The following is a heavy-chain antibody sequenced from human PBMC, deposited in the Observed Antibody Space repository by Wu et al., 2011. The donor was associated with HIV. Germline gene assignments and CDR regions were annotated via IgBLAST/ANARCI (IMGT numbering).Heavy chain of an antibody. D-gene: IGHD2-15*01. CDR1: SSRYS. J-gene: IGHJ4*02. V-gene: IGHV1-69*14. Sequence: QVQLVQSGAEVKKPGSSVKVSCKASSSRYSINWVRQAPGQGLEWMGGIIPLFGSPNYAQKFQDRVTITADKSTSTAYMELSSLRSDDTAVYYRATGKAETGPYSLIDYWGQGTLVTVSS. CDR3: ATGKAETGPYSLIDY. CDR2: IIPLFGSP.